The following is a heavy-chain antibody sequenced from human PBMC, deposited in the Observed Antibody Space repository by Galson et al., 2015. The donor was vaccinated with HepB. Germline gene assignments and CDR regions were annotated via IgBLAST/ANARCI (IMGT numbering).Heavy chain of an antibody. CDR3: ASESGLYDSSGYSRRFDY. CDR1: GFTFSSYS. CDR2: ISSSSSYI. Sequence: SLRLSCAASGFTFSSYSMNWVRQAPGKGLEWVSSISSSSSYIYYADSVKGRFTISRDNAKNSLYLQMNSLRAEDTAVYYCASESGLYDSSGYSRRFDYWGQGTLVTVSS. D-gene: IGHD3-22*01. J-gene: IGHJ4*02. V-gene: IGHV3-21*01.